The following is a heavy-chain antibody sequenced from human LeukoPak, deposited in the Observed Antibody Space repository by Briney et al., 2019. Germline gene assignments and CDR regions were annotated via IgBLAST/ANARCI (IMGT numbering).Heavy chain of an antibody. CDR1: GGSITSGSHY. Sequence: PSETLSLTCTVSGGSITSGSHYWSWIRQPAGKGLEWIGRIYTDGSTNYNPSLKSRVTISVDTSKNQFSLKVSSVTAADTAVYYCARDVRGGRTYYFDSWGQGTLVTVSS. J-gene: IGHJ4*02. CDR3: ARDVRGGRTYYFDS. V-gene: IGHV4-61*02. D-gene: IGHD2-15*01. CDR2: IYTDGST.